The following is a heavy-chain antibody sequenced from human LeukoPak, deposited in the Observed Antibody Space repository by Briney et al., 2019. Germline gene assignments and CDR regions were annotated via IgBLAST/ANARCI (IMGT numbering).Heavy chain of an antibody. J-gene: IGHJ3*02. CDR1: GGSFSGYY. CDR2: INHSGST. Sequence: PSETLSLTCAVYGGSFSGYYWSWIRQPPGKGLEWIGEINHSGSTNYNPSLKSRVTISVDTSKNQFSLKLSSVTAADTAVYYCARGTRFDIWGQGTMVTVSS. V-gene: IGHV4-34*01. CDR3: ARGTRFDI.